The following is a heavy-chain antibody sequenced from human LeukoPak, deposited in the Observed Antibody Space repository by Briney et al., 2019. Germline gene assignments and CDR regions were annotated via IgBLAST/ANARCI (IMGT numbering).Heavy chain of an antibody. V-gene: IGHV3-30-3*01. CDR3: AKDRVRFIVGATFAFDI. CDR2: ISYDGSNK. D-gene: IGHD1-26*01. J-gene: IGHJ3*02. CDR1: GFTFSSYA. Sequence: PGGSLRLSCAASGFTFSSYAMHWVRQAPGKGLEWVAVISYDGSNKYYADSVKGRFTISRDNSKNTLYLQMNSLRAEDTAVYYCAKDRVRFIVGATFAFDIWGQGTMVTVSS.